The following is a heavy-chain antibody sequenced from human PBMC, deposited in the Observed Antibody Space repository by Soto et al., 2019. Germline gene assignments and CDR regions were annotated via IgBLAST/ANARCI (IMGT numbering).Heavy chain of an antibody. J-gene: IGHJ6*02. CDR2: IFYSGST. CDR3: ARSGLQLGYYYGLDV. V-gene: IGHV4-59*01. D-gene: IGHD6-13*01. Sequence: PSETLSLTCTVSGGTINNYYWSWIRQPPGKGLEWIGYIFYSGSTNYNPSLKSRVTISLDTSQNQFSLKLSSVTAADTAVYYCARSGLQLGYYYGLDVWGQGTTVTVSS. CDR1: GGTINNYY.